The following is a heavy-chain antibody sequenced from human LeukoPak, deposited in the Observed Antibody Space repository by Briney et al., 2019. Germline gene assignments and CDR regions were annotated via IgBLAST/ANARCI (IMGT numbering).Heavy chain of an antibody. CDR1: GFTVSSNY. J-gene: IGHJ6*03. V-gene: IGHV3-53*01. CDR2: IYSGGST. CDR3: ARVKITWDYGDYYYYYYMDV. D-gene: IGHD4-17*01. Sequence: GGSLRLSCAASGFTVSSNYMSWVRQAPGKGLEWVSVIYSGGSTYYADSVKGRFTISRDNSKNTLYLQMNSLRAEDTAVYYCARVKITWDYGDYYYYYYMDVWDKGTTVTVSS.